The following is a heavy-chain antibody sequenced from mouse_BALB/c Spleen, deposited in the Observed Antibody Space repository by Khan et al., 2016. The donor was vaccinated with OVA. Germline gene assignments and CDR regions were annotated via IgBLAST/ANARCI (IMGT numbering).Heavy chain of an antibody. J-gene: IGHJ3*01. Sequence: EVQLVESGGDLVKPGGSLKLSCAASGFTFSTYGMSWVRQTPDKRLEWVATISTGGHYTYYPDSVKGRFTISRDNAKNTLYLQMTSLKSEDTAMFYCARLAYYYDSEGLAYWGQGTLVTVSA. CDR1: GFTFSTYG. D-gene: IGHD1-1*01. V-gene: IGHV5-6*01. CDR2: ISTGGHYT. CDR3: ARLAYYYDSEGLAY.